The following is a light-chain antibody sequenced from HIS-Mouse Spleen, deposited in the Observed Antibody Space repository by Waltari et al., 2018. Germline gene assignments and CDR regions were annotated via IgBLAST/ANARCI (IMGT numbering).Light chain of an antibody. CDR3: SSYTSSSSWV. Sequence: HSALTQPASWSGSPGQSTPISRPGTSSDGGGFNSFSWYQQHPGKAPKLMIYEVSNRPSGVSNRFSGSKSGNTASLTISGLQAEDEADYYCSSYTSSSSWVFGGGTKLTVL. CDR1: SSDGGGFNS. V-gene: IGLV2-14*01. CDR2: EVS. J-gene: IGLJ3*02.